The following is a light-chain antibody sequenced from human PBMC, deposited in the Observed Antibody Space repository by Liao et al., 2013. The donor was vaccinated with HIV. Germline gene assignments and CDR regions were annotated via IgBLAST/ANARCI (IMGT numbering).Light chain of an antibody. Sequence: SYELTQAPSVSVSPGQTASITCSGPRLGEKYVCWYQQKPGQAPVLVIYYDSDRPSGIPERFSGSNSGNTATLTISRVEAGDEADYYCQVWDSSSDHPGVFGGGTKLTVL. J-gene: IGLJ3*02. CDR3: QVWDSSSDHPGV. V-gene: IGLV3-21*04. CDR1: RLGEKY. CDR2: YDS.